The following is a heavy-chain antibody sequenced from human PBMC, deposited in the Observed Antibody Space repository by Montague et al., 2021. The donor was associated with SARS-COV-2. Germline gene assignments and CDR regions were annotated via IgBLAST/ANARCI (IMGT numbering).Heavy chain of an antibody. CDR2: VNHSEST. V-gene: IGHV4-34*01. Sequence: LRLSCAASGFKFSDYWMSWVRQSPGKGLEWIGDVNHSESTNYNPSLKGRVTISVDRSKNQFSLRLRSVTAADTAVYYCARGRGLYYESSGGLYYMDVWGEGTTVTVSS. J-gene: IGHJ6*03. CDR1: GFKFSDYW. D-gene: IGHD3-22*01. CDR3: ARGRGLYYESSGGLYYMDV.